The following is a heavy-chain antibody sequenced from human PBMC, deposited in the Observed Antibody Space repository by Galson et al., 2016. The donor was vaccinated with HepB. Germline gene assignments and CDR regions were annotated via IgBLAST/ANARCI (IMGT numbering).Heavy chain of an antibody. CDR3: ARSVEGHFDY. V-gene: IGHV3-48*01. CDR2: ITKSRSTI. Sequence: SLRLSCAASGFTFGSYSINWVRQAPGKGLEWVSYITKSRSTINYADSVKGRFTISRDNVNNLAFLQMNSLRVEDTAVYYCARSVEGHFDYWGRGTLVTVSS. J-gene: IGHJ4*02. D-gene: IGHD1-1*01. CDR1: GFTFGSYS.